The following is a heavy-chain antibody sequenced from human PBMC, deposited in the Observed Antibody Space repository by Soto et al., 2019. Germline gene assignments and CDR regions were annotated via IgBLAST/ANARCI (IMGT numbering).Heavy chain of an antibody. CDR3: ARDHVYSSPDRGIGEGMDV. J-gene: IGHJ6*02. CDR1: GYTFTGYY. D-gene: IGHD6-13*01. CDR2: INPNSGGT. V-gene: IGHV1-2*04. Sequence: ASVKVSCKASGYTFTGYYMHWVRQAPGQGLEWMGWINPNSGGTNYAQKFQGWVTMTRDTSISTAYMELSRLRSDDTAVYYCARDHVYSSPDRGIGEGMDVWGQGTTVTVSS.